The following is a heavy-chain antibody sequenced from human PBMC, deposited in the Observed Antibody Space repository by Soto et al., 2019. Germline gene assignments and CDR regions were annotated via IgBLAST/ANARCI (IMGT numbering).Heavy chain of an antibody. D-gene: IGHD4-17*01. Sequence: GGSLRLSCAASGFTFSSYAMSWVRQAPGKGLEWVSVISGSGDSTYFADSVKGRFTISRDNSKNTLYLQMNSLRAEDTAVYYCAKDRSPRYSDYEFGVLQYWGQGTLVTVSS. CDR3: AKDRSPRYSDYEFGVLQY. CDR1: GFTFSSYA. J-gene: IGHJ1*01. CDR2: ISGSGDST. V-gene: IGHV3-23*01.